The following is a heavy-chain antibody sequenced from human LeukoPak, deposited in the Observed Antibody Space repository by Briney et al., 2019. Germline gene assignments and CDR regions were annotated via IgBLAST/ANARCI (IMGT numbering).Heavy chain of an antibody. CDR2: ISSSSSYI. CDR3: AKDAYLGSNWLDP. CDR1: GFTFSTYT. D-gene: IGHD7-27*01. Sequence: PGGSLRLSCAASGFTFSTYTMNWVRQAPGKGLEWVSSISSSSSYIYYADSLKGRFTISRDNAKNSLYLQMNRLRAEDTAVYYCAKDAYLGSNWLDPWGRGTLVTVSS. V-gene: IGHV3-21*04. J-gene: IGHJ5*02.